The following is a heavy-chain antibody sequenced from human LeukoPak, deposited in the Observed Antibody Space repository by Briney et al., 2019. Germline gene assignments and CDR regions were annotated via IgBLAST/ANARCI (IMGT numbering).Heavy chain of an antibody. D-gene: IGHD2-21*02. J-gene: IGHJ4*02. CDR2: ISSSSDYI. CDR1: GFTFSNAW. Sequence: GGSLRLSCAASGFTFSNAWMNWVRQAPGKGLEWVSSISSSSDYIYYADSVKGRFTISRDNAKNSLYLQMNSLRAEDTAVYYCARGGLAGGVVTAILDYWGQGTLVTVSS. V-gene: IGHV3-21*01. CDR3: ARGGLAGGVVTAILDY.